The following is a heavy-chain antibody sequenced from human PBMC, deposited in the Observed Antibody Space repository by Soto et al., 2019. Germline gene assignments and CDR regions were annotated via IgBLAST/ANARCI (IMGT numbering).Heavy chain of an antibody. Sequence: PWGSLRLSCAASGFTFNIYGMHWVRQAPDKGLEWVALISYDVSNQYYADSVKGRFTISRDNSKNTLFLQMNSLRADDTAVYYCAKDQASGQRCFDSWGQGTMVTVS. D-gene: IGHD6-25*01. CDR2: ISYDVSNQ. CDR3: AKDQASGQRCFDS. V-gene: IGHV3-30*18. J-gene: IGHJ4*02. CDR1: GFTFNIYG.